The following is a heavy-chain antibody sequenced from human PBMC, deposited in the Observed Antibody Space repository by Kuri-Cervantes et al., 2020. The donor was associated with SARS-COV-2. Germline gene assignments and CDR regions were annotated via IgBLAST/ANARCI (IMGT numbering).Heavy chain of an antibody. V-gene: IGHV4-4*07. J-gene: IGHJ6*03. CDR1: GGSISSYY. CDR2: IYTSGST. CDR3: ARHGNSYCSSTSCSYNYYYYYMDV. Sequence: GSLRLSCTVSGGSISSYYWSWIRQPAGKGLEWIGRIYTSGSTNYNPSLKSRVTMSVDTSKNQFSLKLSSVTAADTAVYYCARHGNSYCSSTSCSYNYYYYYMDVWGKGTTVTVSS. D-gene: IGHD2-2*01.